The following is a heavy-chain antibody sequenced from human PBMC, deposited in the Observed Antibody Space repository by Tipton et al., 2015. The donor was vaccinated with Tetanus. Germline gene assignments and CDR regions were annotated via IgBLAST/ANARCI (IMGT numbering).Heavy chain of an antibody. J-gene: IGHJ5*02. Sequence: TLSLTCTVSGGSISTSGFYRDWIRQSPTKGLEWIGNIYYNGGTHYNPSLKSRVRISIDTSKNQFSLKLSSVTAADTAVYYCTMIAENWFDPWGQGTLVTVAS. CDR3: TMIAENWFDP. CDR2: IYYNGGT. CDR1: GGSISTSGFY. D-gene: IGHD3-22*01. V-gene: IGHV4-39*01.